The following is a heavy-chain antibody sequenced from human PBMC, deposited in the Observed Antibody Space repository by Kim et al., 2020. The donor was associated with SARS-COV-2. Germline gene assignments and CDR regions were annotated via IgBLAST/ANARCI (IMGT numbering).Heavy chain of an antibody. D-gene: IGHD5-18*01. CDR3: AKDINVYSYGFDY. CDR1: GFTFDDYA. Sequence: GGSLRLSCAASGFTFDDYAMHWVRQAPGKGLECVSGISWNSGSIGYADSVKGRFTISRDNAKNSLYLQMNSLRAEDTALYYCAKDINVYSYGFDYWGQGT. V-gene: IGHV3-9*01. CDR2: ISWNSGSI. J-gene: IGHJ4*02.